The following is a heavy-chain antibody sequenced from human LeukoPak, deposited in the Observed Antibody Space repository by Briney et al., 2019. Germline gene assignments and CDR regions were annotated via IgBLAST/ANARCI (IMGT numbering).Heavy chain of an antibody. J-gene: IGHJ4*02. CDR2: ISGYNGNT. Sequence: ASVKVSCKVSGYTFTTYGLSCVRQAPGQGLEWMGCISGYNGNTNYARKLRGRVTMTTDISTSTAYVELRSLRSDDTAVYYCARAHVDTAMGGVDYWGQGTLVTVSS. CDR3: ARAHVDTAMGGVDY. D-gene: IGHD5-18*01. V-gene: IGHV1-18*01. CDR1: GYTFTTYG.